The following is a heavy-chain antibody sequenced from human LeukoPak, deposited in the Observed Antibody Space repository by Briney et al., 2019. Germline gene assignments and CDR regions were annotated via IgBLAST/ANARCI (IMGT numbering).Heavy chain of an antibody. V-gene: IGHV4-59*08. J-gene: IGHJ3*02. CDR1: GGSITRHH. D-gene: IGHD2-21*01. CDR3: ARLLRPGGRKGDCFDI. Sequence: SETLSLTCTVSGGSITRHHWTWLRRPPGTGLEWIGYFYDSGDFNYNPSLKSRVTISMDMSNNQFSLSMSSVTAADTAMYYCARLLRPGGRKGDCFDIWGQGTLVTVSS. CDR2: FYDSGDF.